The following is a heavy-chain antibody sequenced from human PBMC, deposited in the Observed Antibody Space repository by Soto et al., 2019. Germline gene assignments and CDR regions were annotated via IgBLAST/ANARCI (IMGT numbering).Heavy chain of an antibody. Sequence: PGRSLRLSCAASGFTFSNYAMSWVRQAPGKGLDWVSGVGGSGDSTYYADSVKGRFTISRDNSKDTLYLQMNSLRAEDTAVYYCAKSPLGYCSGGSCYPTHYFDYCGQGTLVTLSS. CDR3: AKSPLGYCSGGSCYPTHYFDY. CDR2: VGGSGDST. CDR1: GFTFSNYA. V-gene: IGHV3-23*01. D-gene: IGHD2-15*01. J-gene: IGHJ4*02.